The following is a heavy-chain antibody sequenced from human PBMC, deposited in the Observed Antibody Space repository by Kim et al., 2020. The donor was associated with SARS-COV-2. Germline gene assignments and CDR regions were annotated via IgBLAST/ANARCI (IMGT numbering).Heavy chain of an antibody. Sequence: YYADSVKGRVTISRDNAKNTLYLQMNNRRAEDTAVYYCARSEGTGDAFDIWGQGTMVTVSS. V-gene: IGHV3-33*01. J-gene: IGHJ3*02. CDR3: ARSEGTGDAFDI. D-gene: IGHD7-27*01.